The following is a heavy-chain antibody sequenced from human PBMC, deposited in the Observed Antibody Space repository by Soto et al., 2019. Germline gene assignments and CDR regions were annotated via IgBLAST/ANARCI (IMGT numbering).Heavy chain of an antibody. CDR2: IYYSGST. D-gene: IGHD3-9*01. V-gene: IGHV4-31*02. Sequence: QHPGKGLEWIGYIYYSGSTYYNPSLKSRVTISVDTSKNQFSLKLSFVTAADTAVYYCARHLYYDISPGYLTAYHYYGMDVWGQGTTVTVSS. J-gene: IGHJ6*02. CDR3: ARHLYYDISPGYLTAYHYYGMDV.